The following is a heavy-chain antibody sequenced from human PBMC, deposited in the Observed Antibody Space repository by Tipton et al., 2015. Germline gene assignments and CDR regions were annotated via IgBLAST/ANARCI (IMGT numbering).Heavy chain of an antibody. CDR3: TKFNCGGDCYSYRGWFDP. CDR1: GGSISDYY. Sequence: TLSLTCTVSGGSISDYYWNWIRQPPGKGLEWIGYIDHSGSTNYKSSLKSRVTISLDTSKSQFSLKVTSVTAADTAVYYCTKFNCGGDCYSYRGWFDPWGQGTLVTVSS. J-gene: IGHJ5*02. V-gene: IGHV4-59*01. D-gene: IGHD2-21*02. CDR2: IDHSGST.